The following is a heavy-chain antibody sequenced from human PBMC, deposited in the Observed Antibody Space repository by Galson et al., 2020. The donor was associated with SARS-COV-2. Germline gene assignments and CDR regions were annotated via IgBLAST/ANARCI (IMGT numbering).Heavy chain of an antibody. Sequence: VGSLRLYCAASGFTFSDYFMCRIRQTPGKGLEWVSYISSSSSYTNYADSVKGRFTIPRYNAKNSLSLQMNSLRAKNTAVYYSARDSHDCYDSSGDDHRGGADYWGQGTLVTVSS. D-gene: IGHD3-22*01. CDR2: ISSSSSYT. CDR1: GFTFSDYF. J-gene: IGHJ4*02. V-gene: IGHV3-11*06. CDR3: ARDSHDCYDSSGDDHRGGADY.